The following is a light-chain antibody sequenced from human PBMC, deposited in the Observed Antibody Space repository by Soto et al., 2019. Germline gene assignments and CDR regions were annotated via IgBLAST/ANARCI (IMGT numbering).Light chain of an antibody. CDR1: QGISNY. CDR2: AAS. Sequence: DVERTQAPSSLSAPVGDRVTITCRTSQGISNYLAWYQQKPGKVPKLLIYAASILQSGVPSRFSGSGSGTDFTLTISSLEPEDVATYYCQRYNSAPRTFGGGTKVEIK. J-gene: IGKJ4*01. CDR3: QRYNSAPRT. V-gene: IGKV1-27*01.